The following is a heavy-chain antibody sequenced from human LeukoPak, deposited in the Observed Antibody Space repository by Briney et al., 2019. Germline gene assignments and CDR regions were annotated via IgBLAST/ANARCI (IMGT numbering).Heavy chain of an antibody. CDR2: IYYSGST. CDR3: ARRASSWFQIDY. V-gene: IGHV4-59*08. Sequence: PSETLSLTCTVSGDSISGYYWSWVRQPPGKGLEWIGYIYYSGSTNYNPSLKSRVTISVDTSKNQFSLKLSSVTAADTAVYYCARRASSWFQIDYWGQGTLVTVSS. CDR1: GDSISGYY. J-gene: IGHJ4*02. D-gene: IGHD6-13*01.